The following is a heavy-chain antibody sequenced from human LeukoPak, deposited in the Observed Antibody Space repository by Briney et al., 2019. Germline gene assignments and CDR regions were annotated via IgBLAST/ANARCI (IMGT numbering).Heavy chain of an antibody. CDR2: INHSGST. V-gene: IGHV4-34*01. D-gene: IGHD3-22*01. Sequence: SETLSLTCAVYGGSFSGYYWSWIRQPPGKGLEWIGEINHSGSTNYNPSLKSRVTISVDTSKNQFSLKLSSVTAADTAVYYCARDRDSSGYYYDYYYGMDVWGQGPRSPSP. CDR1: GGSFSGYY. CDR3: ARDRDSSGYYYDYYYGMDV. J-gene: IGHJ6*02.